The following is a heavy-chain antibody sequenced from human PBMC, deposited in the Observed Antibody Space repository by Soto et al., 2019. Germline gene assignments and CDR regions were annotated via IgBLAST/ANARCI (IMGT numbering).Heavy chain of an antibody. CDR1: GFTFTNAW. CDR3: VTDRLV. V-gene: IGHV3-15*01. J-gene: IGHJ4*02. CDR2: IKSKTDGGTT. Sequence: ELQLVECGGGLVKPGGSLRLSCAASGFTFTNAWMNWVRQAPGKGLESIGRIKSKTDGGTTDYTAPVKGRFIISRDDSKNTLFLQMSSLQIEDTAVYYCVTDRLVWGQGTLVTVFS. D-gene: IGHD2-2*01.